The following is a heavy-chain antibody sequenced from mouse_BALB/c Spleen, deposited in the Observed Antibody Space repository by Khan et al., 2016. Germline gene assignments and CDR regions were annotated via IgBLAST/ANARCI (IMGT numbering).Heavy chain of an antibody. CDR3: AIEGITTVVTKGLDY. CDR2: IDPYNGDT. D-gene: IGHD1-1*01. V-gene: IGHV1S135*01. J-gene: IGHJ2*01. CDR1: AYAFTSYN. Sequence: VQLKESGPELVKPGASVKVSCKASAYAFTSYNMFWVKQSHGKSLEWIGYIDPYNGDTNYNQNFKGKATLTVDKSSSTAYMHLNSLTSEDSAVYYSAIEGITTVVTKGLDYWGQGTTLTVSS.